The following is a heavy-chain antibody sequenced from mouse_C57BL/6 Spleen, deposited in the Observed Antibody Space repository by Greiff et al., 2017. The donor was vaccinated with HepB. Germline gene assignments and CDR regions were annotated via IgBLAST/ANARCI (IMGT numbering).Heavy chain of an antibody. Sequence: EVKLVESGPGLVKPSQSLSLTCSVTGYSITSGYYWNWIRQFPGNKLEWMGYISYDGSNNYNPSLKNRISITLDTSKNQFFLKLNSVTTEDTATYYCASYYYGSSFAMDYWGQGTSVTVSS. D-gene: IGHD1-1*01. CDR1: GYSITSGYY. J-gene: IGHJ4*01. CDR2: ISYDGSN. CDR3: ASYYYGSSFAMDY. V-gene: IGHV3-6*01.